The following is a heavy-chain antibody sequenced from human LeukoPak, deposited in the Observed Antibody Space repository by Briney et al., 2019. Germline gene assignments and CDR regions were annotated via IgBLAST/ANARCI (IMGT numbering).Heavy chain of an antibody. Sequence: GGSLRLSCAASGFTFSSHAMSWVRQAPGKGLEWVSVISNSGAGTYCADSVKGRFTISRDNSKNTLWLQMNSLRAEDTAVYYCANHRGYSYKYDMDVWGQGTTVTVSS. D-gene: IGHD5-18*01. CDR3: ANHRGYSYKYDMDV. CDR2: ISNSGAGT. J-gene: IGHJ6*02. CDR1: GFTFSSHA. V-gene: IGHV3-23*01.